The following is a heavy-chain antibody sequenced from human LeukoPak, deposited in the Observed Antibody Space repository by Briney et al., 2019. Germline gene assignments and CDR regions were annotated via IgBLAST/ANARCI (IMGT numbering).Heavy chain of an antibody. CDR3: ARLVMVREVRYSYYFDY. D-gene: IGHD3-10*01. J-gene: IGHJ4*02. Sequence: PSETLSLTCTVSGGSISSGGYYWSWIRQHPGKGLEWIGYIYYSGSTYYNPSLKSRVTISVDTSKNRFSLKLSSVTAADTAVYYCARLVMVREVRYSYYFDYWGQGTLVTVSS. V-gene: IGHV4-31*03. CDR2: IYYSGST. CDR1: GGSISSGGYY.